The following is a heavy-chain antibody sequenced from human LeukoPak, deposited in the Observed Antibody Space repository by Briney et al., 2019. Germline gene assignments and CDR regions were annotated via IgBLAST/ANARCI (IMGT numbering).Heavy chain of an antibody. Sequence: GGSLRLSCAASGFTVSSHYMSWVRQAPGKGLEWVSVIYSGAGTSYADSVQGRFTISRDNSKNTLYLQMNSLRVEDTAVYYCARDRGFSSSWRLFVYWGRGTLVTVSS. J-gene: IGHJ4*02. V-gene: IGHV3-66*02. CDR3: ARDRGFSSSWRLFVY. D-gene: IGHD6-13*01. CDR2: IYSGAGT. CDR1: GFTVSSHY.